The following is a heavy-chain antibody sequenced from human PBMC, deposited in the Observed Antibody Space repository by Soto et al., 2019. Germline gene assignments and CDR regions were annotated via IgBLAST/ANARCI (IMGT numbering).Heavy chain of an antibody. D-gene: IGHD6-6*01. Sequence: QVQLVESGGGVVQPGRSLRLSCAASGFTFSSYAMHWVRQAPGKGLEWVAVISYDGSNKYYADSVKGRFTISRDNSKNPLYRKRNGLRAEDRAVYYCARDGNGGGIAARGGVGDYWGQGTLVTVSS. CDR3: ARDGNGGGIAARGGVGDY. CDR2: ISYDGSNK. J-gene: IGHJ4*02. CDR1: GFTFSSYA. V-gene: IGHV3-30-3*01.